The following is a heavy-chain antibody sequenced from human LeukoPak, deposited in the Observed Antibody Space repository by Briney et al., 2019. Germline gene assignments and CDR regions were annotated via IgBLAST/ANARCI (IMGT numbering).Heavy chain of an antibody. J-gene: IGHJ4*02. Sequence: GGSLRLSCAASEFTFITYGMHWVRQAPGKGLEWVAFIRYDGSNKYYADSVKGRFTISRDNSKNTLYLQMNSLRAEDTAVYYCANDLFDYWGQGTLVTVSS. V-gene: IGHV3-30*02. CDR1: EFTFITYG. CDR2: IRYDGSNK. CDR3: ANDLFDY.